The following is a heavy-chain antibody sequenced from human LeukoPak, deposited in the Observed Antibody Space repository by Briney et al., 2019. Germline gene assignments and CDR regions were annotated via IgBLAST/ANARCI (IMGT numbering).Heavy chain of an antibody. V-gene: IGHV4-38-2*02. CDR2: IYHSGST. J-gene: IGHJ6*02. CDR1: GYSISSGYY. D-gene: IGHD1-26*01. Sequence: PSETLSLTCTVSGYSISSGYYWGWIRQPPGKGLEWIGSIYHSGSTYYNPSLKSRVTISVDTSKNQFSLNLSSVTAADTAVYYCARHQHSGRQHYYGMDVWGQGTTVTVSS. CDR3: ARHQHSGRQHYYGMDV.